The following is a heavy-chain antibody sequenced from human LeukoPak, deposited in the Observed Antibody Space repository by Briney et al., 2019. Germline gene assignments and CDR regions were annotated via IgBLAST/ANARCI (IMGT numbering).Heavy chain of an antibody. V-gene: IGHV4-34*01. CDR1: GGSFSGYY. Sequence: SETLSLTCAVYGGSFSGYYWSWIRQPPGKGLEWIGEINHSGSTNYNPSLKSRVTISVDTSKNQFSLELSSVTAADTAVYYCASRGYSYGYSGTKWFDPWGQGTLVTVSS. D-gene: IGHD5-18*01. CDR2: INHSGST. CDR3: ASRGYSYGYSGTKWFDP. J-gene: IGHJ5*02.